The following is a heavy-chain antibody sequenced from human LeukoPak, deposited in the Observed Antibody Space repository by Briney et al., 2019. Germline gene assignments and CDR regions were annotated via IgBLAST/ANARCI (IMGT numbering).Heavy chain of an antibody. CDR1: GLTFSSYS. Sequence: PGGSLRLSCAASGLTFSSYSMNWARQAPGKGLEWVSSISSSSSYIYYADSVKGRFTISRDNAKNSLYLQMNSLRAEDTAVYYCARDRSQYYDSSGYYHDYWGQGTLVTVSS. CDR2: ISSSSSYI. V-gene: IGHV3-21*01. J-gene: IGHJ4*02. D-gene: IGHD3-22*01. CDR3: ARDRSQYYDSSGYYHDY.